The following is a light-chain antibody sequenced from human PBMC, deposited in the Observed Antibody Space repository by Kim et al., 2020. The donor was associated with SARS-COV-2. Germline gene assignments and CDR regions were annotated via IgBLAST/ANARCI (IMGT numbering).Light chain of an antibody. CDR1: QSVSSD. J-gene: IGKJ2*01. CDR2: DAS. Sequence: EIVMTQSPATLSVSPGERATLSCRASQSVSSDLAWYQQKPSQPPRLLIYDASTRATGIPARFSGSGSGTEFTLTISSLQSEDFAAYYCQQYNKWPPRYTFGQGTKLEI. CDR3: QQYNKWPPRYT. V-gene: IGKV3-15*01.